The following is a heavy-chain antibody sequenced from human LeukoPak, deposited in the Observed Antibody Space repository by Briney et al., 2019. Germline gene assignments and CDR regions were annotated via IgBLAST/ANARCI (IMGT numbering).Heavy chain of an antibody. D-gene: IGHD2/OR15-2a*01. CDR1: GYTFTGYY. CDR3: ARIRSRSSNIYYFDY. V-gene: IGHV1-2*06. J-gene: IGHJ4*02. Sequence: GASVKVSCKASGYTFTGYYMHWVRQAPGRGLEWMGRINPNSGGTNYAQKFQGRVTMTRDTSISTAYMELSRLRSDDTAVYYCARIRSRSSNIYYFDYWGQGTLVTVSS. CDR2: INPNSGGT.